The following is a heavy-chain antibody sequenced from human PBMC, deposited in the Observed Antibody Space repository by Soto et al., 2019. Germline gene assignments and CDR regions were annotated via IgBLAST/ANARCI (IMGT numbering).Heavy chain of an antibody. CDR3: ARHPLAAAAPYYSDY. Sequence: PGESLKISCKGSGYSFTSYWIGWVRQMPGKGLEWMGIIYPGDSDTRYSPSFQGQVTISADKSISTAYLEWGSLKASDTAMYYCARHPLAAAAPYYSDYWGQGTLVTVSS. V-gene: IGHV5-51*01. J-gene: IGHJ4*02. CDR1: GYSFTSYW. CDR2: IYPGDSDT. D-gene: IGHD6-13*01.